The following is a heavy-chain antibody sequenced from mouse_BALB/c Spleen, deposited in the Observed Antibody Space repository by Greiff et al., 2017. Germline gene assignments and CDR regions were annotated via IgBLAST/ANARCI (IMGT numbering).Heavy chain of an antibody. D-gene: IGHD4-1*01. CDR1: GYTFTSYW. CDR2: IDPSDSYT. CDR3: ARGLGRGYFDV. Sequence: VQLQQPGAELVKPGAPVKLSCKASGYTFTSYWMHWVKQRPGQGLEWIGEIDPSDSYTNYNQKFKGKATLTVDKSSSTAYMQLSSLTSEDSAVYYCARGLGRGYFDVWGAGTTVTVSS. J-gene: IGHJ1*01. V-gene: IGHV1-69*02.